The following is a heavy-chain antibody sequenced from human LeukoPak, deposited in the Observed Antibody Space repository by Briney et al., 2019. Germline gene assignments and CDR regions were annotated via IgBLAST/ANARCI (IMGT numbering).Heavy chain of an antibody. D-gene: IGHD4-17*01. Sequence: GGSRKLSCAASGFTFSSYAMSWVRKAPGKGLEWVSAISGSGGSTYYADSVKGRFTISRDNSKNTLYLQMNSLRAEDTAVYYCARAGGSTVSHSDYWGQGTLVTVSS. J-gene: IGHJ4*02. CDR3: ARAGGSTVSHSDY. V-gene: IGHV3-23*01. CDR1: GFTFSSYA. CDR2: ISGSGGST.